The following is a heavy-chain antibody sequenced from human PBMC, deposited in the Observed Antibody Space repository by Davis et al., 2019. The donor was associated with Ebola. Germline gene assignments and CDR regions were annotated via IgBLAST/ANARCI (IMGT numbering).Heavy chain of an antibody. CDR1: GFTFSSYA. J-gene: IGHJ4*02. CDR2: ISSRATTI. D-gene: IGHD2-21*02. CDR3: AKESTSCGGDCYSLSDY. V-gene: IGHV3-23*01. Sequence: GESLKISCSASGFTFSSYAMHWVRQAPGKGLEWVSVISSRATTIYYADSVRGRFTISRDNSKNTLYLQMNSLRAEDTAVYYCAKESTSCGGDCYSLSDYWGQGTLVTVSS.